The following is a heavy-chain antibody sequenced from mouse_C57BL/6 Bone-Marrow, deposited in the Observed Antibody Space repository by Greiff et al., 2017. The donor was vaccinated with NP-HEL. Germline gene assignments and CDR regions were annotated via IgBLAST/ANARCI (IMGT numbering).Heavy chain of an antibody. CDR3: ARRGVYAMDY. CDR1: GFTFSSYG. CDR2: ISSGGSYT. V-gene: IGHV5-6*01. J-gene: IGHJ4*01. Sequence: VQLQQSGGDLVKPGGSLKLSCAASGFTFSSYGMSWVRQTPDKRLEWVATISSGGSYTYYPDSVKGRFTISRDNAKNTLYLQMSSLKSEDTAMYYCARRGVYAMDYWGQGTSVTVSS.